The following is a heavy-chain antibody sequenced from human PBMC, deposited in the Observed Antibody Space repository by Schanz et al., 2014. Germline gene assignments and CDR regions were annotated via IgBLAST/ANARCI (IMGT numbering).Heavy chain of an antibody. CDR2: VSSDGNND. D-gene: IGHD5-18*01. CDR3: AKDAENTAMITDYFDY. CDR1: GFTFSTHA. V-gene: IGHV3-30*18. Sequence: ESGGTLVRPGGSLRLSCAASGFTFSTHAMHWVRQAPGKGLEWVALVSSDGNNDYYTDSVKGRFTISRDNSKTTVYLQMNSLRAEDTAVYYCAKDAENTAMITDYFDYWGQGTLVTVSS. J-gene: IGHJ4*02.